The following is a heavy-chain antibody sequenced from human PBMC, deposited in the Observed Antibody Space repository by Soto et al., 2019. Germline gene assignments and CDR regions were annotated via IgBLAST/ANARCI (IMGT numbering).Heavy chain of an antibody. V-gene: IGHV4-59*08. CDR3: ARLGPGSYGYYGMDV. CDR2: IYYSGST. D-gene: IGHD1-26*01. J-gene: IGHJ6*02. CDR1: GGSISSYY. Sequence: SETLSLTCTVSGGSISSYYWSWIRQPPGKGLEWIGYIYYSGSTNYNPSLKSRVTISVDTSKNQFSLKLSSVTTADTAVYYCARLGPGSYGYYGMDVWGQGTTVTVSS.